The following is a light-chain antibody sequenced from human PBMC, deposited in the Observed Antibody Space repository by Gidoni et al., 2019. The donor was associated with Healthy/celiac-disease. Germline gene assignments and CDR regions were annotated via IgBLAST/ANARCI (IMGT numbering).Light chain of an antibody. Sequence: DIVMTQSPDSLAVSLGERATINCKSSQSVLYSSNNKNYLAWYQQKPGQPTKLLIYWASTRESGVSDRFSGSASGTDFTLTISRLQAEVAAFYYCQQYYSTPLFXGXTKVEIK. V-gene: IGKV4-1*01. CDR1: QSVLYSSNNKNY. CDR2: WAS. CDR3: QQYYSTPL. J-gene: IGKJ4*01.